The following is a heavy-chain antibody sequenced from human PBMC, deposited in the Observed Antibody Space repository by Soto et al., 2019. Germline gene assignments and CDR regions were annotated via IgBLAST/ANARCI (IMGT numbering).Heavy chain of an antibody. Sequence: SETLSLTCTVSGGSIRSGVYYWSWIRQQPGKGLEWIGYIYYSGSTYYNPSLKSRVTISVDTSKSQFSLKLSSVTAADTAVYYCASYTSGSGGNWFDPWGQGTLVTVSS. J-gene: IGHJ5*02. CDR2: IYYSGST. D-gene: IGHD3-10*01. CDR3: ASYTSGSGGNWFDP. CDR1: GGSIRSGVYY. V-gene: IGHV4-31*03.